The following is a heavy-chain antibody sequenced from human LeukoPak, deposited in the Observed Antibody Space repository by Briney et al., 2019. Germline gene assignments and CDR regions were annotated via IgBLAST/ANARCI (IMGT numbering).Heavy chain of an antibody. V-gene: IGHV4-38-2*02. D-gene: IGHD2-2*01. J-gene: IGHJ1*01. Sequence: SETLSLTCTVSGYSISSGYYWGWIRQPPGKRLERIGSIYPSGSTFYNPSLKSRVTMSVDKSRNQFSLKLGSVTAADTAVYYCAGMGPAARGYFQHWGQGTLVTVSS. CDR2: IYPSGST. CDR3: AGMGPAARGYFQH. CDR1: GYSISSGYY.